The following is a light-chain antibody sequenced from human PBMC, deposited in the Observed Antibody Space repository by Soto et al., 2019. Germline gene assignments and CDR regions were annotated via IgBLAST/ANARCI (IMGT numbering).Light chain of an antibody. CDR3: QQYGSSPWT. CDR1: QSDFSSN. CDR2: LAS. V-gene: IGKV3-20*01. Sequence: EIVLTQSPGTLSLSPGERATLYGRASQSDFSSNLAWYQQKLGQAPRLLIYLASSRAAGIPDRFSGSGSVTDFTLTISRLEPEDFAVYYWQQYGSSPWTFGQGTKVEVK. J-gene: IGKJ1*01.